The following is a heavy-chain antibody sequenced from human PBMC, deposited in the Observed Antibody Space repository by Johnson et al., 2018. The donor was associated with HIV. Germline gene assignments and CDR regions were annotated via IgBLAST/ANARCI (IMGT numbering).Heavy chain of an antibody. CDR1: GFTFSDYF. D-gene: IGHD5/OR15-5a*01. CDR3: ARGYGVYATSFDV. CDR2: ARNEANSYTI. Sequence: VQLVESGGGLVQPGGSLRLSCDTSGFTFSDYFIDWVRQAPGRGLAWLGRARNEANSYTIEYAASVRGRFSISRDHSKNSVFLQMNSLKTEDTAVYYCARGYGVYATSFDVWGQGTVVAVSS. V-gene: IGHV3-72*01. J-gene: IGHJ3*01.